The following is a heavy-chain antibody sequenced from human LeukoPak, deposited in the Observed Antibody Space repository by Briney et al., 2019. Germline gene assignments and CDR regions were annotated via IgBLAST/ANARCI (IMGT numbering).Heavy chain of an antibody. D-gene: IGHD4-17*01. CDR1: GFTFSSYS. J-gene: IGHJ4*02. Sequence: GGSLRLSCAASGFTFSSYSMNWVRQAPGKGLEWVSSISSSSYIYYADSVKGRFTISRDNAKNSLYLQMNSLRAEDTAVYYCARDPGNSGYGDVRDYWGQGTLVTVSS. V-gene: IGHV3-21*01. CDR2: ISSSSYI. CDR3: ARDPGNSGYGDVRDY.